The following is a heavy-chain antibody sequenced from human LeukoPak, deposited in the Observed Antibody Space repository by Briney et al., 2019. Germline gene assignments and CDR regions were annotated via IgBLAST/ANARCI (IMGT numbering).Heavy chain of an antibody. CDR2: ISSNGGST. Sequence: GGSLRLSCAASGFTFSSYAMHWVRQAPGKGLEYVSAISSNGGSTYYANSVKGRFTISRDNSKNTLYFQMGSLRAEDMAVYYCARVASGSYPYYYYGMDVWGQGTTVTVSS. V-gene: IGHV3-64*01. J-gene: IGHJ6*02. CDR1: GFTFSSYA. D-gene: IGHD1-26*01. CDR3: ARVASGSYPYYYYGMDV.